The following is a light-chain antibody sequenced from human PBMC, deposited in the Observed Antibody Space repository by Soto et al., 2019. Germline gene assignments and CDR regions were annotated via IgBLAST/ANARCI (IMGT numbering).Light chain of an antibody. J-gene: IGKJ1*01. Sequence: DIQMTQSPSSLSASVGDRVTITCRASQGFSNSLAWYQQKPGKVPKILIYATSTLHSGVPSRFSGSGSGTDFTLTISSLQPEDAGTYYCQKFDSAPWTFGQGTKVDIK. CDR2: ATS. CDR3: QKFDSAPWT. CDR1: QGFSNS. V-gene: IGKV1-27*01.